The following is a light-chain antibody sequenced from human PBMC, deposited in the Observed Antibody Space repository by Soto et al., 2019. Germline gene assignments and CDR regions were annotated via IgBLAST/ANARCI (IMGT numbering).Light chain of an antibody. V-gene: IGLV3-21*02. CDR3: QVWDTHTDHVL. CDR2: ENS. Sequence: SYELTQPPSVSVAPGQSATITCGADSSGSKSVQWYQQRSGQAPVMVVYENSDRPSGIPERFSGSSSGNTATLSITKVGAGDEADYYCQVWDTHTDHVLFGGGTKVTVL. CDR1: SSGSKS. J-gene: IGLJ2*01.